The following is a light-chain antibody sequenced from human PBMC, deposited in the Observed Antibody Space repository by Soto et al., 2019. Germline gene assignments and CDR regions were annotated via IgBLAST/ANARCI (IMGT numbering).Light chain of an antibody. V-gene: IGLV2-8*01. CDR1: SSDVCGYQY. CDR3: SSYAGSXNYV. CDR2: AVN. Sequence: QSLLTQPPSASGSPVQSVTISCTGTSSDVCGYQYVSWYQQYPGKAPKLMIYAVNKRPSGVPDRFSGSRSGNTASLTVSGLQAEDEADYYCSSYAGSXNYVFGTGTKVXV. J-gene: IGLJ1*01.